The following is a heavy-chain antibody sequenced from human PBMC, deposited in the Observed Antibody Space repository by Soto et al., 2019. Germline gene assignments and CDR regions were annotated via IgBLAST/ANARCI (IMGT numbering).Heavy chain of an antibody. V-gene: IGHV4-39*01. J-gene: IGHJ4*02. D-gene: IGHD3-3*01. CDR1: GGSISSSSYY. Sequence: SETLSLTCTVSGGSISSSSYYWGWIRQPPGKGLEWIGSIYYSGSTYYNPSLKSRVTISVDTSKNQFSLKLSSVTAADTAVYYCARHERGFLEWLFIADYWGQGTLVTVSS. CDR2: IYYSGST. CDR3: ARHERGFLEWLFIADY.